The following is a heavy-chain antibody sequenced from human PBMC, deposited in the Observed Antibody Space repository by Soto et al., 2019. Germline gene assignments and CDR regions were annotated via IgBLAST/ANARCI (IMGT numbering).Heavy chain of an antibody. Sequence: QVPLVQSGAEVKKPGASVKVSCKASGYTFTSYAMHWVRQAPGQRLEWMGWINAGNGNTKYSQKFQGRVTITRDTSASTAYMELSSLRSEDTAVYYCARGYDFWSGYYIGDYWGQGTLVTVSS. D-gene: IGHD3-3*01. CDR1: GYTFTSYA. CDR3: ARGYDFWSGYYIGDY. V-gene: IGHV1-3*01. J-gene: IGHJ4*02. CDR2: INAGNGNT.